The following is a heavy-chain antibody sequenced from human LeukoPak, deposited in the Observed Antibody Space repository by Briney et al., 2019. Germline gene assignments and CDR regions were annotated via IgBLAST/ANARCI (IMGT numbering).Heavy chain of an antibody. V-gene: IGHV3-21*01. Sequence: GGSLRLSCAASGFTFSDYWMNWVRQAPGKGLEWVSSISSSNSYLYYADSVKGRFTISRDNAKNSLYLQMNSLRAEDTAVYYCARDSSQQLVPDAFDIWGQGTVVTVSS. CDR1: GFTFSDYW. D-gene: IGHD6-13*01. CDR2: ISSSNSYL. CDR3: ARDSSQQLVPDAFDI. J-gene: IGHJ3*02.